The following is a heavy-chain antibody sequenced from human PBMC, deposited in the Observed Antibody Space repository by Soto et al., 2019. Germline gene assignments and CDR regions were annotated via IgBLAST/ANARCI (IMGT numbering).Heavy chain of an antibody. CDR3: ARGDSTDCSNGFCSLFYKHEMNV. CDR1: GYSFTDYH. D-gene: IGHD2-8*01. J-gene: IGHJ6*02. CDR2: INPKSGGT. V-gene: IGHV1-2*04. Sequence: PSVKVSCKASGYSFTDYHIHWVRQAPGQGLEWLGRINPKSGGTSTAQKFQGWVTMTTDTSISTASMELTRLTSDDTAIYYVARGDSTDCSNGFCSLFYKHEMNVWG.